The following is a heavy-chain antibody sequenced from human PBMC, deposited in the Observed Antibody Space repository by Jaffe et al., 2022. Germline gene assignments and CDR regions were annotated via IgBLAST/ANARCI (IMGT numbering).Heavy chain of an antibody. D-gene: IGHD6-19*01. CDR3: ARDRSIPGIAVAGPDAFDI. J-gene: IGHJ3*02. CDR1: GFTFSSYE. CDR2: ISSSGSTI. Sequence: EVQLVESGGGLVQPGGSLRLSCAASGFTFSSYEMNWVRQAPGKGLEWVSYISSSGSTIYYADSVKGRFTISRDNAKNSLYLQMNSLRAEDTAVYYCARDRSIPGIAVAGPDAFDIWGQGTMVTVSS. V-gene: IGHV3-48*03.